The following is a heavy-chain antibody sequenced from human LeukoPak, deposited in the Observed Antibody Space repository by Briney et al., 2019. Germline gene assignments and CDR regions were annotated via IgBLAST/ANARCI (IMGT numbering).Heavy chain of an antibody. D-gene: IGHD6-13*01. V-gene: IGHV4-4*02. CDR2: IYHSGST. Sequence: PSETLSLTCAVSGGSISSSNWWSWVRQPPGKGLEWIGEIYHSGSTNYNPSLKSRVTISVDKSKNQFSLKLSSVTAADTAVYYCARRIAGGAFLDDYWGQGALVTVSS. J-gene: IGHJ4*02. CDR3: ARRIAGGAFLDDY. CDR1: GGSISSSNW.